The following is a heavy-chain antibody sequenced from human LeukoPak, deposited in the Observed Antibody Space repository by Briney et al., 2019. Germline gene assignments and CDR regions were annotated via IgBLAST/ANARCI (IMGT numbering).Heavy chain of an antibody. CDR3: ARDYSNYGFDY. CDR1: GFTFSSYA. D-gene: IGHD4-11*01. J-gene: IGHJ4*02. V-gene: IGHV3-23*01. Sequence: GGSLRLSCAASGFTFSSYAMSWVRQAPGRGLEWVSGFSGSGVYTYYADSVKGRFTISRDNSKNTVYLQMNSLRAEDTAVYYCARDYSNYGFDYWGQGTLVTVSS. CDR2: FSGSGVYT.